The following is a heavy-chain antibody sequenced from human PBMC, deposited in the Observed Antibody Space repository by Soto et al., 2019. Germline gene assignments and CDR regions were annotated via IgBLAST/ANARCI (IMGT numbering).Heavy chain of an antibody. CDR1: GGSISSSTYY. D-gene: IGHD3-10*01. V-gene: IGHV4-39*01. CDR3: ARRPGLDIDAYY. CDR2: FFIGGTT. Sequence: QLQLQESGPGLVKPSETLSLTCTVSGGSISSSTYYWGWMRQPPGKGLEWIARFFIGGTTYYNPSLKSRVTISVDTSKNQFSLKLSSVTAADTAVYFCARRPGLDIDAYYWGQGILVTVSS. J-gene: IGHJ4*02.